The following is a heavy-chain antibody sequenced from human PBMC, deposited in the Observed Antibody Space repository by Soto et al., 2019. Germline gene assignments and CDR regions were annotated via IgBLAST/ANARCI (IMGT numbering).Heavy chain of an antibody. CDR2: ISSSSSYI. CDR3: ARVRGGSSWPDY. CDR1: GFTFSSHS. J-gene: IGHJ4*02. D-gene: IGHD6-13*01. Sequence: EVQLVESGGGLVKPGGSLRLSCAASGFTFSSHSMNWVRQAPGKGLEWVSSISSSSSYIYYEDSVGGRFTISRDNAKNSLYLQMDSLRAEDTAVYYCARVRGGSSWPDYWGQGTLVTVSS. V-gene: IGHV3-21*01.